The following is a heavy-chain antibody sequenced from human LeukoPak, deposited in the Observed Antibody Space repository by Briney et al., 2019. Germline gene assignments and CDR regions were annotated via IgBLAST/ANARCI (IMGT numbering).Heavy chain of an antibody. D-gene: IGHD5-18*01. CDR2: IYYSGSP. CDR1: GGSISSYY. CDR3: ARGGYRDAFDI. V-gene: IGHV4-59*08. J-gene: IGHJ3*02. Sequence: SETLSLTCTVSGGSISSYYWSWIRPPPGKGLEWIGYIYYSGSPNYNPSLKSRVTISVDTSKNQFSLKLSSVTAADTAVYYCARGGYRDAFDIWGQGSMVTVSS.